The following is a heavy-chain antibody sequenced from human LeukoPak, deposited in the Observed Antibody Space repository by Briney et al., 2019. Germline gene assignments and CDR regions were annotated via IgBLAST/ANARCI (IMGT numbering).Heavy chain of an antibody. D-gene: IGHD6-19*01. CDR2: IHYSGST. CDR1: GDSISSGDRY. J-gene: IGHJ4*02. V-gene: IGHV4-30-4*01. CDR3: ARAAAGTNSWYYFDY. Sequence: SQTLSLTCTVSGDSISSGDRYWSWIRQPPGKGLEWIGYIHYSGSTYYNPSLKSRVIISGDMSKNQFSLSLNSLTAADSAMYYCARAAAGTNSWYYFDYWGQGTLVTVSS.